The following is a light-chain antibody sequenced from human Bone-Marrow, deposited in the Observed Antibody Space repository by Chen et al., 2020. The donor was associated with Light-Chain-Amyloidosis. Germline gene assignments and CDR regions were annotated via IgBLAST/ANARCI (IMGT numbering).Light chain of an antibody. CDR2: DVS. Sequence: QSALTQPRSVSGSPGQSVTISCTGTSSDVGGYNYVSWYQQHPGNAPKLMIYDVSKRPSGVPDRFSGSKSGNTASLTISGLQAEDEADYYCCSYAGSYTFGVFGGGTKLTVL. V-gene: IGLV2-11*01. CDR3: CSYAGSYTFGV. CDR1: SSDVGGYNY. J-gene: IGLJ3*02.